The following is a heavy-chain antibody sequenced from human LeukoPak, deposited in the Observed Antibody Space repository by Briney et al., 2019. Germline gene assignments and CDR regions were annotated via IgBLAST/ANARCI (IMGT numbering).Heavy chain of an antibody. CDR1: GYTFTGYY. Sequence: GASVKVSXKASGYTFTGYYIHWVRQAPGQGLEWMGRINPNNGGTNYAQKFQGRVTMTRDTSISTAYMELSRLRSDDTAVYYCARDLSGWYGDFDYWGQGTLVTVSS. J-gene: IGHJ4*02. CDR3: ARDLSGWYGDFDY. CDR2: INPNNGGT. D-gene: IGHD6-19*01. V-gene: IGHV1-2*06.